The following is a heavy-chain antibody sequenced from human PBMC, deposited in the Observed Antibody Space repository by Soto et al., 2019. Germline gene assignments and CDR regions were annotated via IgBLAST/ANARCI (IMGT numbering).Heavy chain of an antibody. CDR1: GYTFTSYG. CDR2: ISAYNGNT. CDR3: ARFSGGSYNTYYFYYGMDV. D-gene: IGHD2-15*01. V-gene: IGHV1-18*04. J-gene: IGHJ6*02. Sequence: ASVKVSCKASGYTFTSYGISWVRQAPGQGLDWMGWISAYNGNTKYAQDLQGRVTMTTDTSTSTAYMELRSLRSDDTAMYYCARFSGGSYNTYYFYYGMDVWGQGTTVTV.